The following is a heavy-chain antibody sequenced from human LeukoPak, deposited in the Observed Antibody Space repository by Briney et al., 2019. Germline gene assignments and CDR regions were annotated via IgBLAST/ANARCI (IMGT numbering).Heavy chain of an antibody. J-gene: IGHJ4*02. D-gene: IGHD4-17*01. CDR2: ISSSGSTI. V-gene: IGHV3-48*03. Sequence: GGSLRLSCAASGFTFSSYEMNWVRQAPGKGLEWVSYISSSGSTIYYADSVKGRFTISRDNAKNSLYLQMNSLRAEDTPVYYCARDYGDYVVDYWGQGTLVTVSS. CDR1: GFTFSSYE. CDR3: ARDYGDYVVDY.